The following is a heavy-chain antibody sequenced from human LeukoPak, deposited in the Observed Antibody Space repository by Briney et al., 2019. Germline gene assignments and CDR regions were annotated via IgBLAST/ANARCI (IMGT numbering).Heavy chain of an antibody. D-gene: IGHD3-22*01. CDR3: ATTTPDSSGYYYFDY. Sequence: SVKVSCKASGGTFSSYAISWVRQAPGQGLEWMGKIIPIFGIANYAQKFQGRVTITADKSTSTAYMELSSLRSEDTAVYYCATTTPDSSGYYYFDYWGQGTLVTVSS. J-gene: IGHJ4*02. CDR1: GGTFSSYA. V-gene: IGHV1-69*04. CDR2: IIPIFGIA.